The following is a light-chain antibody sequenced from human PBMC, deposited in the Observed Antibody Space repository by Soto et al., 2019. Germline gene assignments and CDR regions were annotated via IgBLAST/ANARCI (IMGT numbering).Light chain of an antibody. Sequence: IRMTQSPSSLSASTGDRVTISCRASQGISSWLAWYQQKPGKAPKLLIYKASSLESGVPSRFSGSGSGTEFTLTISSLQPDDFATYYCQQYNSYSRTFGQGTEVDIK. V-gene: IGKV1-5*03. CDR1: QGISSW. J-gene: IGKJ1*01. CDR3: QQYNSYSRT. CDR2: KAS.